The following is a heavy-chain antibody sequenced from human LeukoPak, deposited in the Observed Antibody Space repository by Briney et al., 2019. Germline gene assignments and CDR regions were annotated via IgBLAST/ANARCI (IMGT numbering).Heavy chain of an antibody. CDR2: ISSNGGST. CDR3: ARGGYCSSTSCYYNWFDP. J-gene: IGHJ5*02. CDR1: GFTFSSYA. Sequence: PGRSLRLSCAASGFTFSSYAMHWVRQAPGKGLEYVSAISSNGGSTYYANSVKGRFTISRDNSKNTLYLQMGSLRAEDMAVYYCARGGYCSSTSCYYNWFDPWGQGTLVTVSS. D-gene: IGHD2-2*01. V-gene: IGHV3-64*01.